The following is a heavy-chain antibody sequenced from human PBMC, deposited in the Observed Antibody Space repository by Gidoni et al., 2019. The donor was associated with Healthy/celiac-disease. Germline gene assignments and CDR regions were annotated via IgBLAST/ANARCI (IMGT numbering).Heavy chain of an antibody. V-gene: IGHV3-48*02. J-gene: IGHJ6*02. D-gene: IGHD3-10*01. CDR2: ISSSSSTI. CDR3: ASVHRTMVRGVGDGMDV. Sequence: EVQLVESGGGLVQPGGSLRLSCAASGFTFSSSSMNWVRQAPGKGLEWVSYISSSSSTIYYADSVKGRFTISRDNAKNSLYLQMNSLRDEDTAVYYGASVHRTMVRGVGDGMDVWGQGTTVTVSS. CDR1: GFTFSSSS.